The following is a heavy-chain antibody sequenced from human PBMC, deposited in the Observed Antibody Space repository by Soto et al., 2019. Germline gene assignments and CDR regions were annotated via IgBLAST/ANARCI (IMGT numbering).Heavy chain of an antibody. Sequence: ASVKVSCKASGYTFTSYGISWVRQAPGQGLEWMGWISAYNGNTNYAQKLQGRVTMTTDTSTSTAYMELRSLRSDDTAVYYCARGLYCSGTYKNSYNWFDPWGQGTLVTVSS. J-gene: IGHJ5*02. V-gene: IGHV1-18*01. D-gene: IGHD3-10*01. CDR1: GYTFTSYG. CDR3: ARGLYCSGTYKNSYNWFDP. CDR2: ISAYNGNT.